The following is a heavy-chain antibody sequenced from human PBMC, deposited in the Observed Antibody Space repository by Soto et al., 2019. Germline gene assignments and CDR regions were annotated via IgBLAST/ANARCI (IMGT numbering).Heavy chain of an antibody. D-gene: IGHD3-9*01. CDR3: ARGPFTGYPYYFDY. CDR1: GYTFTSSG. V-gene: IGHV1-18*01. CDR2: ISPYNGNT. Sequence: QVQLVQSGAEVKNVGASVKVSCKASGYTFTSSGISWVRQAPGQGLEWMGWISPYNGNTKYAQKLQGRVTTTTVTSTSTAYMELRSLRSDDSAVYYCARGPFTGYPYYFDYWGQGTLVTVSS. J-gene: IGHJ4*02.